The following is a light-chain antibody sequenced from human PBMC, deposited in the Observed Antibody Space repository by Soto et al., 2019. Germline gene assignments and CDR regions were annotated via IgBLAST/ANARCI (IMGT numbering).Light chain of an antibody. CDR1: SSDVGGYNY. V-gene: IGLV2-14*03. J-gene: IGLJ2*01. Sequence: QSALTQPASVSGSPGQWITISCTGTSSDVGGYNYVSWYQQHPGKAPKLMIYDVTNRPSGVSYRFSGSTSGNTASLTISGLQAEYEADYYCSSYTTTSAVAFGGGTKLTVL. CDR3: SSYTTTSAVA. CDR2: DVT.